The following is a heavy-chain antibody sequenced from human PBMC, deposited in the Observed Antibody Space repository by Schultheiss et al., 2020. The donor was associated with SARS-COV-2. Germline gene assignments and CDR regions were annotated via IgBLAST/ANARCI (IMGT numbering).Heavy chain of an antibody. CDR2: IYYSGST. Sequence: SQTLSLTCTVSGGSVSSASYYWSWIRQPPGKGLEWIGYIYYSGSTYYNPSLKSRVTISVDTSKNQFSLKLSSVTAADTAVYYCARDQTIFAHLWFDPWGQGTLVTVSS. V-gene: IGHV4-30-4*01. CDR3: ARDQTIFAHLWFDP. J-gene: IGHJ5*02. D-gene: IGHD3-3*01. CDR1: GGSVSSASYY.